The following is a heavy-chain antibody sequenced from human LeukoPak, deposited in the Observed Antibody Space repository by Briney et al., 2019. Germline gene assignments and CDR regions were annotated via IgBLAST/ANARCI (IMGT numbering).Heavy chain of an antibody. V-gene: IGHV4-38-2*02. CDR1: GYSISSGFY. D-gene: IGHD1-26*01. Sequence: SETLSLTCTVSGYSISSGFYWGWIRQPPGKGLEWIASVYQSGSAHYNPSLRSLATISVDTSKNQFSLNLSPVTAADTAVYYCARVEGGSSYHRYSYVDVWGKGTTVTVSS. CDR3: ARVEGGSSYHRYSYVDV. CDR2: VYQSGSA. J-gene: IGHJ6*03.